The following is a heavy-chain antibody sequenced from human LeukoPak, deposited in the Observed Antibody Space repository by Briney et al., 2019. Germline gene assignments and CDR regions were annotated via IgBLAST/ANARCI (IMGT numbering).Heavy chain of an antibody. V-gene: IGHV4-39*07. CDR2: IYYSGST. J-gene: IGHJ4*02. Sequence: PSETLSLTCTVSGGSISSSSYYWGWIRQPPGKGLEWIGSIYYSGSTYYNPSLKSRVTIYVDKSKNQFSLKLSSVTAADTAVYYCARDQYSGSLDYWGQGTLVTVSS. CDR1: GGSISSSSYY. CDR3: ARDQYSGSLDY. D-gene: IGHD1-26*01.